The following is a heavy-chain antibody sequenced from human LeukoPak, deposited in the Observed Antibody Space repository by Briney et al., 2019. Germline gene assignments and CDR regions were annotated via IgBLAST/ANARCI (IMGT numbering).Heavy chain of an antibody. V-gene: IGHV3-23*01. J-gene: IGHJ6*01. D-gene: IGHD3-9*01. Sequence: GGSLRLSCAASGFTFGSYDMNWVRQAPGKGREWVSGISGSGSPTYYADSVKGRFTISRDNSKNKLYLQMNSLRAEDTAVYYCAREIRAYDILTGYYPNGMDVWGQGTTVTVSS. CDR3: AREIRAYDILTGYYPNGMDV. CDR1: GFTFGSYD. CDR2: ISGSGSPT.